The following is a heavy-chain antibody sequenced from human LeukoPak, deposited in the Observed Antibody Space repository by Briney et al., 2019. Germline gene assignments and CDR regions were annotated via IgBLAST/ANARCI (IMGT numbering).Heavy chain of an antibody. CDR1: GFTFSSYA. CDR3: AKSYNGYESKPDY. CDR2: IRNSGGRT. V-gene: IGHV3-23*01. D-gene: IGHD5-12*01. J-gene: IGHJ4*02. Sequence: GGSLRLSCAASGFTFSSYAMSWVRQAPGKGLEWVSSIRNSGGRTFYTDSVKGRFTISRDNSKITLYLQMDSLRAEDTAVYYCAKSYNGYESKPDYWGQGTLVTVSS.